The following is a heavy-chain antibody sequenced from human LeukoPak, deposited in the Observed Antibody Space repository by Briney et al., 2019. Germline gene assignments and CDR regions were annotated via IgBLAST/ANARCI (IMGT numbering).Heavy chain of an antibody. Sequence: ASVKVSCKASGYTFTSYGISWVRQAPGQGLEWMGWISAYNGNTNYAQKLQGRVTMTTDTSTSTAYMELRSLRSDDTAVYYCARFTYYYDSSGYPFDYWGQGTLVTVSS. V-gene: IGHV1-18*01. CDR2: ISAYNGNT. CDR1: GYTFTSYG. CDR3: ARFTYYYDSSGYPFDY. J-gene: IGHJ4*02. D-gene: IGHD3-22*01.